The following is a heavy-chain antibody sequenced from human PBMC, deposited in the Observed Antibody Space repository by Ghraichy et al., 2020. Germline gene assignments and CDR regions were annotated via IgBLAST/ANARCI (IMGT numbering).Heavy chain of an antibody. J-gene: IGHJ2*01. CDR1: GGSISSYY. D-gene: IGHD6-13*01. Sequence: SETLSLTCTVSGGSISSYYWSWIRQPPGKGLEWIGYIYYSGSTNYNPSLKSRVTISVDTSKNQFSLKLSSVTAADTAVYYCAKIAAAELSHWYFDLWGRGTLVTVSS. CDR3: AKIAAAELSHWYFDL. V-gene: IGHV4-59*01. CDR2: IYYSGST.